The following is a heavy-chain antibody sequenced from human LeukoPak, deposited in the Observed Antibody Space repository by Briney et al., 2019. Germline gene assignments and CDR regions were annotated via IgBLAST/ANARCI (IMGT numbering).Heavy chain of an antibody. CDR2: IDTDGSST. D-gene: IGHD5-12*01. CDR3: TRGYVGIDY. V-gene: IGHV3-74*01. Sequence: GGSLRLSCAASGFTFSSYWMHWVRQTPEKGLVWVSRIDTDGSSTIYADSVKGRFTISRDNAKNTLFLQMNSLRVEDTAVYYCTRGYVGIDYWGQGTLVTVAS. CDR1: GFTFSSYW. J-gene: IGHJ4*02.